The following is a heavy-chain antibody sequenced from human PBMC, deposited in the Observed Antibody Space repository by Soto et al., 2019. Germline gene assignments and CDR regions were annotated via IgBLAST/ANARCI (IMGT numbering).Heavy chain of an antibody. CDR1: GFTFSSYA. D-gene: IGHD6-19*01. CDR2: ISYDGSNK. J-gene: IGHJ6*02. V-gene: IGHV3-30-3*01. Sequence: QVQLVESGGGVVQPGRSLRLSCAASGFTFSSYAMHWVRQAPDKGLEWVAVISYDGSNKYYADSVKGRFTISRDNSKNTLYLQMNSLRAEDTAVYYCAREGSSGWGYYGMDVWGQGTTVTVSS. CDR3: AREGSSGWGYYGMDV.